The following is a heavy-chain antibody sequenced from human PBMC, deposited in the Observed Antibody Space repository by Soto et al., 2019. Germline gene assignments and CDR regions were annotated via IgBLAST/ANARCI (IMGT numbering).Heavy chain of an antibody. CDR1: GYTFTSYG. CDR2: ISAYNGNT. D-gene: IGHD3-22*01. CDR3: SRTMIVVVTDAFDL. J-gene: IGHJ3*01. V-gene: IGHV1-18*01. Sequence: SVKVSCKASGYTFTSYGISWVRQAPGQGLEWMGWISAYNGNTNYAQKLQGRVTMTTDTSTSTAYMELRSLRSDDTAVYYWSRTMIVVVTDAFDLWGQGTMVTVSS.